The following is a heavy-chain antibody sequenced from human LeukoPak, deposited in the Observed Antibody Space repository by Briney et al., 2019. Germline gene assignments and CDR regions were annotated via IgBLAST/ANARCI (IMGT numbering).Heavy chain of an antibody. CDR1: GGSISSYY. V-gene: IGHV4-59*12. CDR3: ARDKDYYDSRADAFDI. CDR2: IYYSGST. D-gene: IGHD3-22*01. J-gene: IGHJ3*02. Sequence: SETLSLTCTVSGGSISSYYWSWIRQPPGKGLEWIGYIYYSGSTNYNPSLKSRVTISVDTSKNQFSLKLSSVTAADTAVYYCARDKDYYDSRADAFDIWGQGTMVTVSS.